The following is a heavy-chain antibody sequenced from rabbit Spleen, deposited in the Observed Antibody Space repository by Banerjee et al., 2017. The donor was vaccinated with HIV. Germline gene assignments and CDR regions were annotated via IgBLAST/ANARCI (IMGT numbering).Heavy chain of an antibody. J-gene: IGHJ6*01. CDR1: GFSFSSSYY. CDR3: ARDAGTSFSTYGMDL. V-gene: IGHV1S45*01. CDR2: IYAGSSGST. Sequence: QEQLTETGGGLVQPEGSLTLTCTASGFSFSSSYYMCWVRQAPGKGLEWIACIYAGSSGSTYYASWVNGRFTISKTSSTTVTLQMTSLTAADTATYFCARDAGTSFSTYGMDLWGQGTLVTVS. D-gene: IGHD8-1*01.